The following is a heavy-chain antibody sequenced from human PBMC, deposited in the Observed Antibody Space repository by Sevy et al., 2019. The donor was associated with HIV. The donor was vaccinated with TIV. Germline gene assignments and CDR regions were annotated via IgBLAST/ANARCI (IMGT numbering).Heavy chain of an antibody. D-gene: IGHD6-13*01. J-gene: IGHJ6*03. CDR1: GGSINSYY. V-gene: IGHV4-59*01. CDR2: IYYSGST. CDR3: ARVIAAANYYYYMDV. Sequence: SETLSLTCTVSGGSINSYYWSWIRQPPGKGLEWIGYIYYSGSTNYNPSLKSRVTISVDTSKNQFSLKLSSVTAADTAVYYCARVIAAANYYYYMDVWGKGTTVTVSS.